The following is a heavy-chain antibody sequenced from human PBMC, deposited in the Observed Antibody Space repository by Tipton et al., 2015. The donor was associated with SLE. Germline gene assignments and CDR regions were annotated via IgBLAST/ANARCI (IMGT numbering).Heavy chain of an antibody. CDR1: GGSFSGYY. V-gene: IGHV4-34*01. D-gene: IGHD6-13*01. CDR2: IYTSGST. Sequence: TLSLTCAVYGGSFSGYYWSWIRQPPGKGLEWIGYIYTSGSTNYNPSLKSRVTISVDTSKNQFSLKLSSVTAADTAVYYCARGSSSSSWYPNWFDPWGQGTLVTVSS. J-gene: IGHJ5*02. CDR3: ARGSSSSSWYPNWFDP.